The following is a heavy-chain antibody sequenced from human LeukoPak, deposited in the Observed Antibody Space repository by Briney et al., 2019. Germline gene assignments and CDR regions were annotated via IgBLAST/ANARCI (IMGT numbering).Heavy chain of an antibody. CDR2: ISYDGKNE. V-gene: IGHV3-30*18. J-gene: IGHJ4*02. Sequence: GGSLRLSCAASGFTSSSYAMHWVRQAPGKGLEWVAVISYDGKNEYYTDSVKGRFTISRDNAKNTLYLQMNSLRVEDTAVYYCAKQMAVDYFDYWGQGTLVTVSS. CDR1: GFTSSSYA. D-gene: IGHD5-24*01. CDR3: AKQMAVDYFDY.